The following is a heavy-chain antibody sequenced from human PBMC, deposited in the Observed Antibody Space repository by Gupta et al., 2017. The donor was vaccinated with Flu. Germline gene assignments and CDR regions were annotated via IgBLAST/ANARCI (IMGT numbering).Heavy chain of an antibody. CDR2: INYRGET. V-gene: IGHV4-31*03. Sequence: QVQLEESGPGLLKPSQTLSLTCSVSTGSVAIGAYYLTWIRHHPGKGLEWIGNINYRGETDYNPSLNERLTISKGPSENQFSLKLTSLTAADTATYYCATEPTSSSVTATSYFDHWGQGILVTVSS. J-gene: IGHJ4*02. D-gene: IGHD2-21*02. CDR1: TGSVAIGAYY. CDR3: ATEPTSSSVTATSYFDH.